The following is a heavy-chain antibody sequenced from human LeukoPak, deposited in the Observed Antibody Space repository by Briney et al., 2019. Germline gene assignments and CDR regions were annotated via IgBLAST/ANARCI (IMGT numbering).Heavy chain of an antibody. V-gene: IGHV3-7*03. CDR1: GFTFSSYW. D-gene: IGHD2-2*02. Sequence: GGSLRLSCAASGFTFSSYWMSWVRQAPGRGLEWVANIKQDGSEKYYVDSVKGRFTISRDNAKNSLYLQMNSLRADDTAVYYCAKGEGTTSCYTGADYWGQGTLVTVSS. CDR3: AKGEGTTSCYTGADY. CDR2: IKQDGSEK. J-gene: IGHJ4*02.